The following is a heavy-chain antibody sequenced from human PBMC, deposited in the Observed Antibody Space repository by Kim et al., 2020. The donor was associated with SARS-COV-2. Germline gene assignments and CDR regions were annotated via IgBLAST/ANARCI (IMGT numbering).Heavy chain of an antibody. CDR2: ISWNSGSI. CDR1: GFTFDDYA. J-gene: IGHJ5*02. CDR3: AKDKRAYSSGWNWFDP. V-gene: IGHV3-9*01. D-gene: IGHD6-19*01. Sequence: GGSLRLSCAASGFTFDDYAMHWVRQAPGKGLEWVSGISWNSGSIGYADSVKGRFTISRDNAKNSLYLQMNSLRAEDTALYYCAKDKRAYSSGWNWFDPWGQGTLVTVSS.